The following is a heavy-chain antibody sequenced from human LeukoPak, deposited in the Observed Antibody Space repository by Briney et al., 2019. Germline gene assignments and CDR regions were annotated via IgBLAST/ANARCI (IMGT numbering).Heavy chain of an antibody. CDR2: IYYSGST. J-gene: IGHJ5*02. CDR3: ARGCSGGSCWFDP. D-gene: IGHD2-15*01. Sequence: SETLSLTCTVSGGSISSYYWSWIRQPPGKGLEWIGYIYYSGSTNYNPSLKSRVTISVDTSKNQFSLKLSSVTAADTAVYYCARGCSGGSCWFDPWGQGTLVTVSS. CDR1: GGSISSYY. V-gene: IGHV4-59*08.